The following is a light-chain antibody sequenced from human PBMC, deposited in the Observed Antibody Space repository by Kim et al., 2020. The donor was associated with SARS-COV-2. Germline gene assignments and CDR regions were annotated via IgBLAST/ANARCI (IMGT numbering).Light chain of an antibody. CDR2: GTS. V-gene: IGKV3-20*01. CDR3: QQYSNSLGI. CDR1: QSVSRIY. J-gene: IGKJ2*02. Sequence: DIVLTQSPDTLSLSPGEGATLSCRASQSVSRIYLAWYQQRLGQAPRLLIYGTSSRATGIPDRFSGSGSGTDFTLTISRLEPEDFAVYYCQQYSNSLGIFGQGTKLEI.